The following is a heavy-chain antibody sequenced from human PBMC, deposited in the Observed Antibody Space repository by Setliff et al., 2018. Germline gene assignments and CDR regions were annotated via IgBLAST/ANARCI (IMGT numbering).Heavy chain of an antibody. Sequence: PGGSLRLSCAASGFTFSSYGMHWVRQAPGKGLEWVAFIRYDGSNKYYADSVKGRFTISRDNAKNSLYLRMNSLRAEDTAVYYCARVAGRGRYWYFDLWGRGTLVTVSS. CDR3: ARVAGRGRYWYFDL. J-gene: IGHJ2*01. V-gene: IGHV3-30*02. CDR1: GFTFSSYG. CDR2: IRYDGSNK.